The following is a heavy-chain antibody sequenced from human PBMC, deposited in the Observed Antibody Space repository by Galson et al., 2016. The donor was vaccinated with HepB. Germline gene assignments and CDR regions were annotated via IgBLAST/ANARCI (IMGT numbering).Heavy chain of an antibody. CDR3: ARLAVETDSLVFDY. CDR1: GYNPATYW. V-gene: IGHV5-51*01. CDR2: IYPLDPDP. Sequence: QSGAEVKKPGESLKISCKTSGYNPATYWIGWVRQMPGKGLEWMGVIYPLDPDPRYSPSFEGQVTLSADQSIRTAYLQWSSLKASDTAMYYCARLAVETDSLVFDYWGQGTLVTVSP. J-gene: IGHJ4*02. D-gene: IGHD3-16*01.